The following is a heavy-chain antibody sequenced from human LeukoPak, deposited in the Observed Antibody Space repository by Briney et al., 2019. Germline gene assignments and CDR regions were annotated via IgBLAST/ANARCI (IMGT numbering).Heavy chain of an antibody. D-gene: IGHD6-6*01. Sequence: SETLSLTCTVSGDSISSYYWSWIRQPPRKGLEWIGYIYTSGGTNYIPSLKGRVTIDTSKNQFSLKLSSVTAADSAVYYCARLTRLSTSPDRYYLDYWGQGTLVTVSS. V-gene: IGHV4-4*09. J-gene: IGHJ4*02. CDR1: GDSISSYY. CDR2: IYTSGGT. CDR3: ARLTRLSTSPDRYYLDY.